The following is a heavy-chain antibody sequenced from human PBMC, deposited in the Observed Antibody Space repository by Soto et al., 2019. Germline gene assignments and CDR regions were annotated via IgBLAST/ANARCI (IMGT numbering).Heavy chain of an antibody. D-gene: IGHD6-19*01. V-gene: IGHV3-53*01. Sequence: GSLSLSCAASGLTFSSNYMGWVRQAPGKGLEWVSVIYNGGSTYYADSVKGRLTISRDNSKNTLYLQMNSLRAEDTAVYYCARPNSSGRPYYYYGLDVWGQGTTVTVSS. CDR3: ARPNSSGRPYYYYGLDV. J-gene: IGHJ6*02. CDR1: GLTFSSNY. CDR2: IYNGGST.